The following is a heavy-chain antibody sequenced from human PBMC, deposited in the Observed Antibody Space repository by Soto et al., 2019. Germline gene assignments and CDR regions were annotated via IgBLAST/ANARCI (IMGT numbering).Heavy chain of an antibody. V-gene: IGHV5-51*01. Sequence: GESLKISCQGSGYSFTSYWIGWVRQMPGKGLEWMGIIYPGDSGTRYSPSFQGQVTISVDKSISTAYLQWSSLKASDTAMYYCARRRAAADFDYWGQGTLVTVSS. CDR2: IYPGDSGT. CDR1: GYSFTSYW. D-gene: IGHD6-13*01. CDR3: ARRRAAADFDY. J-gene: IGHJ4*02.